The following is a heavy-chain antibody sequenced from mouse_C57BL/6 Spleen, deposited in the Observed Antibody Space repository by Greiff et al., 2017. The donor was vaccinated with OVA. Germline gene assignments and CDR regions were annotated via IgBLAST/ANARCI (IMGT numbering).Heavy chain of an antibody. D-gene: IGHD1-1*01. CDR2: INPNNGGT. CDR3: ARAGYGNSYTPCYCAMEY. CDR1: GYTFTDYN. V-gene: IGHV1-18*01. Sequence: EVQLQQSGPELVKPGASVKIPCKASGYTFTDYNMDWVKQSHGKSLEWIGDINPNNGGTIYNQKFKGKATLTVDKSSSTAYMELRSLTSEDTAVDYCARAGYGNSYTPCYCAMEYWGQGTSVTVSA. J-gene: IGHJ4*01.